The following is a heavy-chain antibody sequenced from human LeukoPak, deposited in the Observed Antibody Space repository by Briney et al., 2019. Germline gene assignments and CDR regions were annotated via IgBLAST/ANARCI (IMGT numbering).Heavy chain of an antibody. CDR3: ARAGPLIGSYPY. D-gene: IGHD1-26*01. J-gene: IGHJ4*02. Sequence: GASVKVSFKASGYTFTCYGISMVRQAPGQGLEWMGWISAYNGNTNYAQKLQGRVTMTTDTSTSTAYMELRNLKSDDTAVHSCARAGPLIGSYPYWGQGTMVTVSS. CDR2: ISAYNGNT. CDR1: GYTFTCYG. V-gene: IGHV1-18*01.